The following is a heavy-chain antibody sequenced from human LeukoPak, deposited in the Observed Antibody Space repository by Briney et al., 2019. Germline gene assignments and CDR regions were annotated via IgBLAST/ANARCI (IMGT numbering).Heavy chain of an antibody. Sequence: PSETLSLTCAVYGGSFSGYYWSWIRQPPGKGLEWIGEINHCGSTNYNPSLKSRVTISVDTSKNQFSLKLSSVTAADTAVYYCARGCDFWSGYYCADYWGQGTLVTVSS. V-gene: IGHV4-34*01. CDR1: GGSFSGYY. J-gene: IGHJ4*02. D-gene: IGHD3-3*01. CDR3: ARGCDFWSGYYCADY. CDR2: INHCGST.